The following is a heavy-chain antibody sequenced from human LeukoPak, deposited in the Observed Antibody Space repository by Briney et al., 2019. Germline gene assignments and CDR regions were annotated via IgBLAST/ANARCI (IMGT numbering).Heavy chain of an antibody. Sequence: PSETLSLTCTVSRGSISPYSWNWIRQPPGKGLEWIGYINYSGSTNYNPSLKSRVTMSIDTSKNQFSLKLRSVTAADTAVYYCARGGLIGWFDPWGYGTLVTVSS. D-gene: IGHD3-16*01. CDR1: RGSISPYS. J-gene: IGHJ5*02. CDR3: ARGGLIGWFDP. V-gene: IGHV4-59*01. CDR2: INYSGST.